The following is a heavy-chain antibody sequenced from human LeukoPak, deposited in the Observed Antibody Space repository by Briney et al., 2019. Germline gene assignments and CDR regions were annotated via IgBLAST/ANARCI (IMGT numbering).Heavy chain of an antibody. CDR2: VYYSGST. Sequence: PSETLSLTCTVSGGSISSDYWSWIRQPPGKGLEWIGYVYYSGSTNYNPSLKSRVTISVDTSKNQFSLKLDSVTAADTAVYYCARQGARGYSSYWFDPWGQGTLVTVSS. D-gene: IGHD6-13*01. CDR1: GGSISSDY. J-gene: IGHJ5*02. CDR3: ARQGARGYSSYWFDP. V-gene: IGHV4-59*08.